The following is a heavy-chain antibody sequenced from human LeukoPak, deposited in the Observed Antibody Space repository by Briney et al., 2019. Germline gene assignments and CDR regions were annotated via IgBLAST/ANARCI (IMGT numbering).Heavy chain of an antibody. CDR2: IYPGDYDT. V-gene: IGHV5-51*01. CDR1: GYSFTSHW. D-gene: IGHD6-19*01. Sequence: KPGESLKISCKGSGYSFTSHWIGWVRQMPGKGLEWMGIIYPGDYDTRYSPSFQGQVTISADKSISTAYLQWSSLKASDTAIYYCARQKRLAVTETFDYWGQGTLVTVPS. J-gene: IGHJ4*02. CDR3: ARQKRLAVTETFDY.